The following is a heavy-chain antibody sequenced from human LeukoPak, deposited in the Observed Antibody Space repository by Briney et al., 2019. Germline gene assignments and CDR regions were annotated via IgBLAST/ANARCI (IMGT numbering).Heavy chain of an antibody. D-gene: IGHD5-24*01. CDR2: INPNSGGT. J-gene: IGHJ4*02. CDR3: AREVGYNFNY. CDR1: GYTFTGYY. V-gene: IGHV1-2*02. Sequence: ASVKVSCKASGYTFTGYYMHWVRQAPGQGLEWMGWINPNSGGTNYAQKFQGRVTMTRDTSISTAYMELSSLRSDDTAVYYCAREVGYNFNYWGQGTLVTVSS.